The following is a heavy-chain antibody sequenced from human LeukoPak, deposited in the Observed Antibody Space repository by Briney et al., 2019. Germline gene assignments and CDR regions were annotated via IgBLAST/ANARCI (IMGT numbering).Heavy chain of an antibody. CDR3: AKEPASGGWFDP. V-gene: IGHV3-23*01. J-gene: IGHJ5*02. CDR1: EFTFSSHA. Sequence: PGGSLGLSCVASEFTFSSHAMNWVRQAPGKGLEWVSAVSGTGGRTYYADSVKGRFTISRDNSKNTLYLQMNSLRAEDTAVYYCAKEPASGGWFDPWGQGTLVAVSS. CDR2: VSGTGGRT. D-gene: IGHD2-15*01.